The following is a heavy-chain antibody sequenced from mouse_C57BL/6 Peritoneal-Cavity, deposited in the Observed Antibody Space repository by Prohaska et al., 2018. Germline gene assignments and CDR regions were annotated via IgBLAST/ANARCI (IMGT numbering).Heavy chain of an antibody. Sequence: QVQLQQPGTELVKPGASVKLSCKAPVYTFTSYWIPRVKQRPRQGPEWIGNINPSHGGTNYNEKFKSKATLTVDKSSSTAYRQLSSLTSEDSAVYYCARGDYGSSYDYWGQGTTLTVSS. J-gene: IGHJ2*01. CDR1: VYTFTSYW. D-gene: IGHD1-1*01. CDR3: ARGDYGSSYDY. V-gene: IGHV1-53*01. CDR2: INPSHGGT.